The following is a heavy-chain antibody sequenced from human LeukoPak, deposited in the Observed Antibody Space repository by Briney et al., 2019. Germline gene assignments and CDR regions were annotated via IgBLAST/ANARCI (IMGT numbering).Heavy chain of an antibody. CDR2: IIPIFGTA. CDR3: ARDGWAAGHYYMDV. CDR1: GGTFSSYA. J-gene: IGHJ6*03. D-gene: IGHD6-13*01. Sequence: SVKVSRKASGGTFSSYAISWVRQAPGQGLEWMGRIIPIFGTANYAQKFQGRVTITADKSTSTAYMELSSLRSEDTAVYYCARDGWAAGHYYMDVWGKGTTVTVSS. V-gene: IGHV1-69*06.